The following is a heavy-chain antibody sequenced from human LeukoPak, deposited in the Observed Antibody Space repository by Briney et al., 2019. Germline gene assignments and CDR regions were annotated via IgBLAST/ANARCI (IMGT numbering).Heavy chain of an antibody. J-gene: IGHJ5*02. D-gene: IGHD3-10*01. Sequence: WASVKVSCKASGYTFTSYGISWVRQAPGQGLEWMGWISAYNGNTNYAQKLQGRVTMTTDTSTSTAYMELMSLRSDDTAVYYCARNRYGSGSLNWFDPWGQGTLVTVSS. V-gene: IGHV1-18*01. CDR1: GYTFTSYG. CDR3: ARNRYGSGSLNWFDP. CDR2: ISAYNGNT.